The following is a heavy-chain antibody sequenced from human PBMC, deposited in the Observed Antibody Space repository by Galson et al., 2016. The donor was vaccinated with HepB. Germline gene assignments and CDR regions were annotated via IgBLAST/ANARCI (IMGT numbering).Heavy chain of an antibody. CDR1: GFTFSRYS. V-gene: IGHV3-48*02. J-gene: IGHJ4*02. D-gene: IGHD3-22*01. Sequence: SLRLSCAASGFTFSRYSMHWVRQAPGKGLEWVSYISSSSSTIYYADSVKGRFTISRDNAKNSLSLQMNSLRDEDTAVYYCARVDEGYYYLIDYWGQGTLVTVSS. CDR2: ISSSSSTI. CDR3: ARVDEGYYYLIDY.